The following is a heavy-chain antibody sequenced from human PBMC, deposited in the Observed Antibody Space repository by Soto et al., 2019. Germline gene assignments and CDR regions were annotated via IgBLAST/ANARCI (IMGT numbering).Heavy chain of an antibody. CDR3: AKEITVAGDFDY. D-gene: IGHD6-19*01. CDR1: GFTFSSYG. Sequence: PXVSLRLSCVASGFTFSSYGIHWVRQAPGKGLEWVAVISYDGSNEYYADSVKGRFTISRDNSKNTLYLQMDSLRPEDTAVYYCAKEITVAGDFDYWGHGTLVTVSS. CDR2: ISYDGSNE. V-gene: IGHV3-30*18. J-gene: IGHJ4*01.